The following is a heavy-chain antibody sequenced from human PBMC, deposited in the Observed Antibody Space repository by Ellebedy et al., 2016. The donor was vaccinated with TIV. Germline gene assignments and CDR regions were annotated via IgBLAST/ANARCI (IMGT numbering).Heavy chain of an antibody. D-gene: IGHD3-9*01. CDR1: GFSFTTYY. CDR3: ARDKGDDVLTGSAYYYFGLDV. CDR2: ISSNGEYS. J-gene: IGHJ6*02. Sequence: GESLKISCAASGFSFTTYYISWIRQAPGKGLEWVSYISSNGEYSKYADSVKGRFTTSRDNLKNSVYLDINRLRVEDTAVYYCARDKGDDVLTGSAYYYFGLDVWGQGTTVTVSS. V-gene: IGHV3-11*06.